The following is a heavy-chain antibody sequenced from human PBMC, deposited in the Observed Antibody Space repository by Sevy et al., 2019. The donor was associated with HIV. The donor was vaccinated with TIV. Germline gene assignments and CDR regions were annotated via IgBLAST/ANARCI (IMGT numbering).Heavy chain of an antibody. J-gene: IGHJ3*01. Sequence: GGCLRLSCAASGFTFNTHAMNWVRQAPGKGLEWVSVISGTGSSTYYADSVKGRFTISRYNSKNTLYLQMNSLRADDTAVYYCATAMNPALESLIEVIFRTLKGFDVWGQGTMVHVSS. CDR3: ATAMNPALESLIEVIFRTLKGFDV. CDR2: ISGTGSST. D-gene: IGHD3-22*01. V-gene: IGHV3-23*01. CDR1: GFTFNTHA.